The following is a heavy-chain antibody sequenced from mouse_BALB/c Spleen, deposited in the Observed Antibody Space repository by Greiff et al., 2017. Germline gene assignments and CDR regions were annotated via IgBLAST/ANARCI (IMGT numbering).Heavy chain of an antibody. J-gene: IGHJ2*01. CDR2: ISSGSSTI. D-gene: IGHD2-1*01. CDR3: ARFYYGNDLDY. CDR1: GFTFSSFG. V-gene: IGHV5-17*02. Sequence: EVQGVASGGGLVQPGGSRKLSCAASGFTFSSFGMHWVRQAPEKGLEWVAYISSGSSTIYYADTVKGRFTISRDNPKNTLFLQMTSLRSEDTAMYYCARFYYGNDLDYWGQGTTRTVSS.